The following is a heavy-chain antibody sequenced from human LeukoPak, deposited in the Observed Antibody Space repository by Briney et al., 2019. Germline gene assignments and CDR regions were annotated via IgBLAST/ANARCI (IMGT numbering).Heavy chain of an antibody. J-gene: IGHJ1*01. D-gene: IGHD1-26*01. V-gene: IGHV1-18*01. Sequence: ASVKVSCKASGYTFTSYGISWVRQAPGQGLAWMGWISAYNGNTNYAQKLQGRVTMTTDTSTSTAYMELRSLRSDDTAVYYCARGAGGSNPPPHRDLASGGRGTGVPAPS. CDR1: GYTFTSYG. CDR3: ARGAGGSNPPPHRDLAS. CDR2: ISAYNGNT.